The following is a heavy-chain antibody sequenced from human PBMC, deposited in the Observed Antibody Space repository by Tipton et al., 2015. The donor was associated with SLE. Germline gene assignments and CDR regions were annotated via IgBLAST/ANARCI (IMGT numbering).Heavy chain of an antibody. Sequence: TLSLTCTVSGGSISSYYWSWIRQPPGKGLEWIGYIYYSGSTNYNPSLKSRVTISVDTSKNQFSLKLSSVTAADTAVYYCARDVDYWGQGTLVTVSS. CDR3: ARDVDY. V-gene: IGHV4-59*12. J-gene: IGHJ4*02. CDR2: IYYSGST. CDR1: GGSISSYY.